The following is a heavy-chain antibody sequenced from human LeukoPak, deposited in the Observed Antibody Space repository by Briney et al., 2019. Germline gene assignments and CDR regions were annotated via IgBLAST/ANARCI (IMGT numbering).Heavy chain of an antibody. CDR2: IKQDGSEK. V-gene: IGHV3-7*01. J-gene: IGHJ4*02. CDR3: ARDSDDCTNGVCYPTYFDY. Sequence: GGSLRLSCAASGFTFSSYWMSWVRQAPGKGLEWVANIKQDGSEKYYVDSVKGRFTISRDNAKNSLYLQMNSLRAEDTAVYYCARDSDDCTNGVCYPTYFDYWGQGPLVTV. D-gene: IGHD2-8*01. CDR1: GFTFSSYW.